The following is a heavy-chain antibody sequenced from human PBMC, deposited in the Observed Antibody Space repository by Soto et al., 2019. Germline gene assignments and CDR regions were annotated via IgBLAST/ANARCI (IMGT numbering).Heavy chain of an antibody. CDR3: ANGGGTIVRGAYYYCYYGMDV. CDR2: IKFNGNIN. D-gene: IGHD3-10*01. J-gene: IGHJ6*02. Sequence: GGSLRLSCAASGFTFSDYAMHWVRHVPGQGLEWVAVIKFNGNINYDASSVRGRITISRDTSKNTLYLQMNSLTAEDTAVDYCANGGGTIVRGAYYYCYYGMDVWGQGTTVTVSS. V-gene: IGHV3-30-3*01. CDR1: GFTFSDYA.